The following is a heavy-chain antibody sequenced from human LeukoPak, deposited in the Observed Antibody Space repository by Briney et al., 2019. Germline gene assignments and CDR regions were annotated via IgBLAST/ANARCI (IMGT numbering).Heavy chain of an antibody. J-gene: IGHJ2*01. V-gene: IGHV3-21*01. CDR2: ISSSSSYI. D-gene: IGHD6-19*01. CDR1: GFTFSSYS. CDR3: ASRAVAGGFDL. Sequence: GGSLRFSCAASGFTFSSYSMNWVRQAPGKGLEWVSSISSSSSYIYYADSVKGRFTISRDNAKNSLYLQMNSLRAEDTAVYYCASRAVAGGFDLWGRGTLVTVSS.